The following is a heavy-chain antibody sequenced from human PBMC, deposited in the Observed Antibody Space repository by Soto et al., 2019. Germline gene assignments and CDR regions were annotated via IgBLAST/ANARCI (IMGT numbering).Heavy chain of an antibody. CDR2: ISGSGGST. V-gene: IGHV3-23*01. J-gene: IGHJ6*02. CDR1: GFTFSSYA. CDR3: AKCAFHEQLVPRYCYGMDV. D-gene: IGHD6-6*01. Sequence: GGSLRLSCAASGFTFSSYAMSWVRQAPGKGLEWVSAISGSGGSTYYADSVKGRFTISRDNSKNTLYLQMNSLRAEDTAVYYCAKCAFHEQLVPRYCYGMDVWGQGTTVTVSS.